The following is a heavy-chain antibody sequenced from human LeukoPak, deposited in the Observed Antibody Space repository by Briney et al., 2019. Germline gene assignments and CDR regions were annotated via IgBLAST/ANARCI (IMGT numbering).Heavy chain of an antibody. D-gene: IGHD3-10*01. V-gene: IGHV3-66*01. CDR1: GFTVSSNY. Sequence: GSLRLSCAASGFTVSSNYMSWVRQAPGKGLEWVSVIYSGGSTYYADSVKGRFTISRDNSKNTLYLQMNSPRAEDTAVYYCARGSMVRRGFYYGMDVWGQGTTVTVPS. J-gene: IGHJ6*02. CDR2: IYSGGST. CDR3: ARGSMVRRGFYYGMDV.